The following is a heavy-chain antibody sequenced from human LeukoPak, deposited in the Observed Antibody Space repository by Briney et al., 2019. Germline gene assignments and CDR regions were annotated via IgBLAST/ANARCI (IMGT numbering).Heavy chain of an antibody. V-gene: IGHV3-23*01. J-gene: IGHJ5*02. Sequence: GGSLRLSCAASGFTFSNYAMSWVRQAPGKGLEWVSVISGSGGSTYYVDSVQGRFTISRDNSKNTLFLQMNSLRAEDTAVYYCASITMVRGVIFWFDPWGQGTLVTVSS. CDR1: GFTFSNYA. D-gene: IGHD3-10*01. CDR2: ISGSGGST. CDR3: ASITMVRGVIFWFDP.